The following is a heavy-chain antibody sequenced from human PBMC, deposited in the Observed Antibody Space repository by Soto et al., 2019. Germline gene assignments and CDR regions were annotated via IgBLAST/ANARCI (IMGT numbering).Heavy chain of an antibody. D-gene: IGHD3-10*01. CDR1: GYTFTSYG. CDR2: ISAYNGNT. Sequence: QVQLVQSGAEVKKPGASVKVSCKASGYTFTSYGISWVRQAPGQGLEWMGWISAYNGNTNYAQKLQGRVTMTTDTXTXTXXMELRSLRSDDTAVYYCARDNGLLWFGEFAPGMDVWGQGTTVTVSS. CDR3: ARDNGLLWFGEFAPGMDV. V-gene: IGHV1-18*01. J-gene: IGHJ6*02.